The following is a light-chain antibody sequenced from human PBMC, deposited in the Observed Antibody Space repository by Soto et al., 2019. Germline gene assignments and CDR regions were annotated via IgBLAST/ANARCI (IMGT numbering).Light chain of an antibody. CDR1: HSVSTF. V-gene: IGKV3-11*01. CDR3: QQRGDWPPIT. Sequence: EIVLTQSPATLSLSPGERATLSCRVGHSVSTFLAWFQQKPGQPPRLLIYNASNRTTGIPARFSGSGSGTDFTLTISSLEPEDFAVYYCQQRGDWPPITFGQGTRLEIK. CDR2: NAS. J-gene: IGKJ5*01.